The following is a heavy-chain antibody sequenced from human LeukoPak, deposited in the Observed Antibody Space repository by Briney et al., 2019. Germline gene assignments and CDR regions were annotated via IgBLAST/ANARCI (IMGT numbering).Heavy chain of an antibody. CDR3: ASEFSSSTWAFDV. V-gene: IGHV4-4*07. CDR2: IYTSGST. D-gene: IGHD6-6*01. Sequence: KPSETLSLTCTVSGGSISSYYWSWIRQPAGKGLEWIGRIYTSGSTNYNPSLKSRVTILVDTSKKQFSLKLSSVTAADTAVYYCASEFSSSTWAFDVWGQGTMVTVSS. J-gene: IGHJ3*01. CDR1: GGSISSYY.